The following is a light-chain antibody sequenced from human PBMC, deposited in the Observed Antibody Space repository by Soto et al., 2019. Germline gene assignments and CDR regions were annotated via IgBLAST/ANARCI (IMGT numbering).Light chain of an antibody. CDR3: QHYAHNSPIS. CDR1: QSVSSR. Sequence: EIVLTQSQGTLSLSPGERATLSCRASQSVSSRLAWYQQRPGQAPRLLISGASSRATGIPDRFSGSGSGTDFTLTISRLEPEDFALYYCQHYAHNSPISFGQGTRLEIK. CDR2: GAS. J-gene: IGKJ5*01. V-gene: IGKV3-20*01.